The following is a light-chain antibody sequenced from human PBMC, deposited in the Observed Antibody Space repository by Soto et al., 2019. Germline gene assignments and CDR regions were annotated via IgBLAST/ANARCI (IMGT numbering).Light chain of an antibody. CDR1: QSVNSNH. V-gene: IGKV3-20*01. Sequence: EIVLTQSPGTLSLSPGERATLSCRASQSVNSNHLAWYQQRPGQAPRLLVYGASIRASGIPDRFSGSGSGTDFTLTISRLEPEDFAVFYCQQYGTSLVTFGQGTQLEIK. CDR3: QQYGTSLVT. J-gene: IGKJ5*01. CDR2: GAS.